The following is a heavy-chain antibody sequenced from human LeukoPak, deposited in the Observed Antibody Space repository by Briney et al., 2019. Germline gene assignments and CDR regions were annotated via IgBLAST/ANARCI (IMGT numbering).Heavy chain of an antibody. V-gene: IGHV3-21*01. CDR2: ISSSSSYI. D-gene: IGHD2-2*02. J-gene: IGHJ4*02. Sequence: GGSLRLSCAASGFTFSSYSRNWVRQAPGKGLEWVSSISSSSSYIYYADSVKGRFTISRDNSKNTLYLQMNSLRAEDTAVYYCAREYPYYFDYWGQGTLVTVSS. CDR3: AREYPYYFDY. CDR1: GFTFSSYS.